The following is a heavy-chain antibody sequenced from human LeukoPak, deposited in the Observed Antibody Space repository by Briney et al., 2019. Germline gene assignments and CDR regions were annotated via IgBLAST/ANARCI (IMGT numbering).Heavy chain of an antibody. CDR3: ARDSYDILTGYLYYFDY. D-gene: IGHD3-9*01. Sequence: SETLSLTCTVSGGSISSYYWSWIRQPPGKGLEWIGYIYYSGSTNYNPSLKSRVTISVDTSKNQFSLKLSSVTAADTAVYYCARDSYDILTGYLYYFDYWGQGTLVTVSS. V-gene: IGHV4-59*12. CDR1: GGSISSYY. CDR2: IYYSGST. J-gene: IGHJ4*02.